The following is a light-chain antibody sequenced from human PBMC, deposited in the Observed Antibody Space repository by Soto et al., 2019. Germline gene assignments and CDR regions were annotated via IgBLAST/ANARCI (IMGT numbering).Light chain of an antibody. J-gene: IGKJ1*01. V-gene: IGKV1-39*01. CDR2: AAS. CDR1: QRIRTS. CDR3: QQSYSTPRT. Sequence: DIQMTQSPSSLSASIGDRVTITCRASQRIRTSLNWYQHKPGKAPKLLIYAASSLESGVPSRFSGSGSGTDFSLSISSLQPEDFATYYCQQSYSTPRTFGQGTK.